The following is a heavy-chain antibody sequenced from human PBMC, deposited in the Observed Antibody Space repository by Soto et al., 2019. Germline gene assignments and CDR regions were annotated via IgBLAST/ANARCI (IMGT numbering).Heavy chain of an antibody. Sequence: ASETLSLTCTVSGGSISSGGYYWSSLRQHPGKGLERIGYIYYSGSTYYNPSLKSRVTISVDTSKNHFSLKLSSVTAANTAVYYCARSEGDYIDNWGQGTMVTVYS. CDR2: IYYSGST. J-gene: IGHJ4*02. CDR3: ARSEGDYIDN. CDR1: GGSISSGGYY. V-gene: IGHV4-31*03.